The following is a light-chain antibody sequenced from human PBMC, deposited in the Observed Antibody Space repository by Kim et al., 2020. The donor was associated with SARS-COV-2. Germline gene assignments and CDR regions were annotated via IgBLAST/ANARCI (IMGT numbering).Light chain of an antibody. V-gene: IGKV4-1*01. Sequence: RATIHCKSSQSVLYTSSNKNYLAWYQQKPGQPPKLLIYWASTRESGVPGRFSGSGSGTDFTLTISSLQAEDVAVYYCQQYYGTPYTFGLGTKLEIK. J-gene: IGKJ2*01. CDR3: QQYYGTPYT. CDR1: QSVLYTSSNKNY. CDR2: WAS.